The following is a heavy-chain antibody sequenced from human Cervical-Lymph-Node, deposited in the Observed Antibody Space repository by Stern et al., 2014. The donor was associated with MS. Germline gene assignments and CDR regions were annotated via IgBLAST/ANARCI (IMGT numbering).Heavy chain of an antibody. D-gene: IGHD3-22*01. CDR2: ISYDGSTT. CDR3: VKDRKRRYDYDSSGYAYFEY. V-gene: IGHV3-30*18. Sequence: VQLVESGGGVVRPGRSLRLSCAASGFSFSTYGLPWVRQGPGKGLEWVAVISYDGSTTFYADSVKGRFTISRDNSKDIGFLQMNSLRPEDTAIYYCVKDRKRRYDYDSSGYAYFEYWGQGSLVTVSS. J-gene: IGHJ4*02. CDR1: GFSFSTYG.